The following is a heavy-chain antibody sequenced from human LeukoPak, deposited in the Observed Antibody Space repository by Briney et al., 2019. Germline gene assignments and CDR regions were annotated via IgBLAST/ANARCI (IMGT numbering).Heavy chain of an antibody. V-gene: IGHV4-30-2*01. D-gene: IGHD1-26*01. CDR2: IYHSGST. CDR1: GGSISSGGYS. J-gene: IGHJ5*02. Sequence: PSETLSLTCAVSGGSISSGGYSWSWIRQPPGKGLEWIGYIYHSGSTYYNPSLKSRVTISVDRSKNQFSLKLSSVTAADTAVYYCARHKWELPPDWFDPWGQGTLVTVSS. CDR3: ARHKWELPPDWFDP.